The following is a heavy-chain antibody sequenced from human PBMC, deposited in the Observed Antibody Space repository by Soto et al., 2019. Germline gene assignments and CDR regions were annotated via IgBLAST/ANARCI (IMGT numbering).Heavy chain of an antibody. CDR1: GFTFSDYY. CDR3: ARDGVQLERANSRD. J-gene: IGHJ4*02. V-gene: IGHV3-11*06. D-gene: IGHD1-1*01. Sequence: QVQLVESGGGLVKPGGSLRLSCAASGFTFSDYYMSWIRQAPGKGLEWVSYISSSSSYTNYADSVKGRFTISRDNAKNSLYLQMNSLRAEDTAVYYCARDGVQLERANSRDWGQGTLVTVSS. CDR2: ISSSSSYT.